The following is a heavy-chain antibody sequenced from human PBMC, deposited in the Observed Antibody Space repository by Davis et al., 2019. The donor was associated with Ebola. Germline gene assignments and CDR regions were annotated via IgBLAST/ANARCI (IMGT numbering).Heavy chain of an antibody. D-gene: IGHD3-22*01. CDR3: AKGRGPNYYNSSGHFDD. Sequence: GESLKISCAASGFTFSDYYMSWIRQAPGKGLEWVSYISSSGSTIYYADSVKGRSTISRDNSKNTLYLQMNSLRAEDTAVYHCAKGRGPNYYNSSGHFDDWGQGTLVTVSS. V-gene: IGHV3-11*04. CDR1: GFTFSDYY. CDR2: ISSSGSTI. J-gene: IGHJ4*02.